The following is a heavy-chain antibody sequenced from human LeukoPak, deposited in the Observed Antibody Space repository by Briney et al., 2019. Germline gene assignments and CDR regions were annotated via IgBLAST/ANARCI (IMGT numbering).Heavy chain of an antibody. Sequence: GGSLRLSCAASGFSFSNCSMNWVRQAPGKGLEWVSSISSSSTYIYYADSLEGRFTISRDNVRNSLYLQMNSLRAEDTAVYYCAGDYEGNLAFDIWGQGTMVSVSS. CDR2: ISSSSTYI. CDR1: GFSFSNCS. V-gene: IGHV3-21*01. CDR3: AGDYEGNLAFDI. D-gene: IGHD4-23*01. J-gene: IGHJ3*02.